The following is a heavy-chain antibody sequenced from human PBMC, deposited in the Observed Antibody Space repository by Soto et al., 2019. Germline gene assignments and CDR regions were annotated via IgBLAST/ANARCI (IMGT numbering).Heavy chain of an antibody. J-gene: IGHJ2*01. CDR1: GFTFSSYA. CDR2: ISGSGGST. V-gene: IGHV3-23*01. CDR3: AKDQVAAAGSSWYFDL. Sequence: GGSLRLSCAASGFTFSSYAMSWVRQAPGKGLEWVSAISGSGGSTYYADSVKGRFTISRDNSKNTLYLQMNSLRAEDTAVYYCAKDQVAAAGSSWYFDLWGSGTLVTVSS. D-gene: IGHD6-13*01.